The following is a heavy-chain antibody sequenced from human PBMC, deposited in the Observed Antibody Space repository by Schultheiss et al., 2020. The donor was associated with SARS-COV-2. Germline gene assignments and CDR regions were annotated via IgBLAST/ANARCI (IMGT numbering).Heavy chain of an antibody. Sequence: GESLKISCAASGFTFSSYGMHWVRQAPGKGLEWVAVIWYDGSNKYYADSVKGRFTISRDNSKNTLYLQMNSLRAEDTAVYYCARDSWGSTYYDSSGLDYWGQGTLVTVAS. CDR2: IWYDGSNK. V-gene: IGHV3-33*01. CDR1: GFTFSSYG. J-gene: IGHJ4*02. CDR3: ARDSWGSTYYDSSGLDY. D-gene: IGHD3-22*01.